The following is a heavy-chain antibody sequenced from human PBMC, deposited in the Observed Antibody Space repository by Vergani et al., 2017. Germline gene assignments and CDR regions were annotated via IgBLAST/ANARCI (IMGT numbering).Heavy chain of an antibody. V-gene: IGHV2-5*01. J-gene: IGHJ4*02. CDR2: VYWNGDK. Sequence: QITLKESGRTLVKPTQTLTLTCSFSGFSLSSDGVGVAWIRQPPGKAPEWLAIVYWNGDKRYNPSLKSRLTLTKDTSKNQVFLTLTNMDPVDTATYYCALSRNWSYVFDFWGQGTLVPVSS. CDR3: ALSRNWSYVFDF. CDR1: GFSLSSDGVG. D-gene: IGHD1-1*01.